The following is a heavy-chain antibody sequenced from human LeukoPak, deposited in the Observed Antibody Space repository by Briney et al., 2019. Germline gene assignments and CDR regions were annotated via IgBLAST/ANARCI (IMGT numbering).Heavy chain of an antibody. J-gene: IGHJ4*02. V-gene: IGHV4-59*01. CDR2: IYYSGST. Sequence: PSETLSLTCTVSGGSISSYYWSWIRQPPGKGLEWIGYIYYSGSTNYNPSLKSRVTISVDTSKNQFSLKLSSVTAADTAVYYCARLRTAMVLDYWGQGTLVTVSS. CDR3: ARLRTAMVLDY. D-gene: IGHD5-18*01. CDR1: GGSISSYY.